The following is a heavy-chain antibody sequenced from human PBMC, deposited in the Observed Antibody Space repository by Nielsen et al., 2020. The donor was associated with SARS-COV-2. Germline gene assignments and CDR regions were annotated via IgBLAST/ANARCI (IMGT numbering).Heavy chain of an antibody. J-gene: IGHJ6*02. CDR2: ISSSSSYI. V-gene: IGHV3-21*01. Sequence: WIRQPPGKGLEWVSSISSSSSYIYYADSVKGRFTISRDNAKNSLYLQMNSLRAEDTAVYYCARDLVYSNAVVWGQGTTVTVSS. D-gene: IGHD5-18*01. CDR3: ARDLVYSNAVV.